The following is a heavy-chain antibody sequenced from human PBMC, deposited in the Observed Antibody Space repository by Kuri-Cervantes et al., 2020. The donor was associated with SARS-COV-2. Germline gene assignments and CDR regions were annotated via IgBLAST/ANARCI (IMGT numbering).Heavy chain of an antibody. J-gene: IGHJ6*03. CDR3: ARDWRDIVVVPAAPPLHYMDV. CDR1: GYTLTQLS. CDR2: ISAYNGNT. V-gene: IGHV1-18*01. Sequence: ASVKVSCKVSGYTLTQLSMHWVRQAPGQGLEWMGWISAYNGNTNYAQKLQGRVTMTTDTSTSTAYMELRSLRSDDTAVYYCARDWRDIVVVPAAPPLHYMDVWGKGTTVTVSS. D-gene: IGHD2-2*01.